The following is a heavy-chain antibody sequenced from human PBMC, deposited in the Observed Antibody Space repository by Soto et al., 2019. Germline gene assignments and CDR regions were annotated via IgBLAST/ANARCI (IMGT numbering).Heavy chain of an antibody. J-gene: IGHJ4*02. Sequence: ASVNVSCKASGYTFTSYGISWVRQAPGQGLEWMGWISAYSGNTNSAQKLQGRVTMTIDTSTSTAYMELRSLRSEDTAVYYCARAAGRGYYFDYWGQGTLVIVSS. V-gene: IGHV1-18*04. D-gene: IGHD3-22*01. CDR2: ISAYSGNT. CDR3: ARAAGRGYYFDY. CDR1: GYTFTSYG.